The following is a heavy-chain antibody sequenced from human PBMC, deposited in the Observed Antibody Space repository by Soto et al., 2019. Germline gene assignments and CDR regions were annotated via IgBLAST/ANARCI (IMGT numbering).Heavy chain of an antibody. CDR1: GFSLSSYG. Sequence: PGRSLRLSCAAYGFSLSSYGMHWVRQSPGKGLVWVSRINSDGSSTSYADSVKGRFTISRDNAKNTLYLQMNSLRAEDTAVYYCARSSASGWEYFDYWGQGT. J-gene: IGHJ4*02. V-gene: IGHV3-74*01. D-gene: IGHD6-19*01. CDR3: ARSSASGWEYFDY. CDR2: INSDGSST.